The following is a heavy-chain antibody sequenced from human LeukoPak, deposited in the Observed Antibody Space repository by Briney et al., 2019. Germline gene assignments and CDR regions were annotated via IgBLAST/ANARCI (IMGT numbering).Heavy chain of an antibody. Sequence: GASVKVSCEASGYTFTSYGISWVRQAPGQGLEWMGWISAYNGNTNYAQKLQGRVTMTTDTSTSTAYMELRSLRSDDTAVYYCARHYDYIWGSYREYYFDYWGQGTLVTVSS. V-gene: IGHV1-18*01. CDR1: GYTFTSYG. D-gene: IGHD3-16*02. CDR2: ISAYNGNT. CDR3: ARHYDYIWGSYREYYFDY. J-gene: IGHJ4*02.